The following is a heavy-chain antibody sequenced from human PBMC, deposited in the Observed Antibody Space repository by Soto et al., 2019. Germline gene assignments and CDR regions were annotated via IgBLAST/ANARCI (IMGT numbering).Heavy chain of an antibody. Sequence: QITLKESGPTLVKPTQTLTLTCTFSGFSLSTSGVGVGWIRQPPGKALEWLALIYWDDDKRYSPSLKSRLTXXXXXXXXXXXXXXXXXXXXXXXXXXXXXXXXXXXXXXXXWGQGTLVTVSS. J-gene: IGHJ5*02. CDR3: XXXXXXXXXXXXX. CDR1: GFSLSTSGVG. V-gene: IGHV2-5*02. CDR2: IYWDDDK.